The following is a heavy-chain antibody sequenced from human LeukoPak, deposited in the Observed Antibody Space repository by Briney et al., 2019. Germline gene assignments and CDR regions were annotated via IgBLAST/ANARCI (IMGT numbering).Heavy chain of an antibody. CDR2: IDHSGSI. CDR3: AMVVWGSYFDY. V-gene: IGHV4-34*01. CDR1: GGSFTAYY. Sequence: SETLSLTCAVYGGSFTAYYWSVIRQPPGKGLEGIGEIDHSGSINYNPSLKSRVTTSVDTSKNQFSLKLSSVTAADTAVYYCAMVVWGSYFDYWGQGTLVTVSS. D-gene: IGHD3-16*01. J-gene: IGHJ4*02.